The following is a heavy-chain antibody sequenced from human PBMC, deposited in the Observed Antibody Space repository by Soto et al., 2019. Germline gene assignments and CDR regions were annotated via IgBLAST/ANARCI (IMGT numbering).Heavy chain of an antibody. CDR2: IYSGGNT. V-gene: IGHV3-66*04. J-gene: IGHJ2*01. CDR3: ARHVGFYWYFDL. CDR1: GFTVSSSY. D-gene: IGHD1-26*01. Sequence: EVQLVESGGGLVQPGGSLGLSCAASGFTVSSSYMGWVRQAPGKGLEWVSSIYSGGNTYYADSVRGRFTISTDNSKDTLYIQMISLGVDDTAMYSCARHVGFYWYFDLWGRGTLVTVSS.